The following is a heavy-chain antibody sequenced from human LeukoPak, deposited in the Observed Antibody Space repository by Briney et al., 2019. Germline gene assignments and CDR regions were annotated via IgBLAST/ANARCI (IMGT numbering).Heavy chain of an antibody. J-gene: IGHJ3*02. Sequence: ASVKVSCKASGYTFTSYDINWVRQATGQGLEWMGWMNPNSGNTGYAQKIQGRVTITRNTSISTAYMELSSLRSEDTAVYYCARGRRSAFDIWGQGTMVTVSS. D-gene: IGHD1-26*01. CDR3: ARGRRSAFDI. CDR1: GYTFTSYD. V-gene: IGHV1-8*03. CDR2: MNPNSGNT.